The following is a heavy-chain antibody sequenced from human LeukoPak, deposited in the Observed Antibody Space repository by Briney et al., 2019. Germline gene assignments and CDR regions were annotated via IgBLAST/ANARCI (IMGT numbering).Heavy chain of an antibody. J-gene: IGHJ4*02. CDR1: GFTFSSYA. Sequence: GGSLRLSCAASGFTFSSYAMNWVRQAPGKGLEWVASISGNGGSTYYADSVKGRFTISRDNAKNSLYLQMNSLRAEDTAVYYCARGSYGDYFNYFDYWGQGTLVTVSS. CDR2: ISGNGGST. V-gene: IGHV3-23*01. CDR3: ARGSYGDYFNYFDY. D-gene: IGHD4-17*01.